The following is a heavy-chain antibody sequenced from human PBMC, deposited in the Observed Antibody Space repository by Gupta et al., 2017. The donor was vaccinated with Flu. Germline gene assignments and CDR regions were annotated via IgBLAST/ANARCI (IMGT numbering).Heavy chain of an antibody. J-gene: IGHJ5*02. CDR1: GGTFSSYA. CDR3: ARGGLGRMFGP. D-gene: IGHD2-15*01. V-gene: IGHV1-69*01. Sequence: SGGTFSSYAISWVRQAPGQGLEWMGGIIPIFGTANYAQKFQGRVTITADESTSTAYMELSSLRSEDTAVYYCARGGLGRMFGPWGQGTLVTVSS. CDR2: IIPIFGTA.